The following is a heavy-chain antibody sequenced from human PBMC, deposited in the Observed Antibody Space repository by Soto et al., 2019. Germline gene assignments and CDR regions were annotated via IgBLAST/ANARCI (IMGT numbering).Heavy chain of an antibody. D-gene: IGHD6-13*01. CDR3: ARDGGSSWFSIDY. J-gene: IGHJ4*02. Sequence: SETLSLTCTVSGGSISSYYWSWIRQPPGKGLEWIGYIYYSGSTNYNPSLKSRVTISVDTSKNQFSLKLSSVTAADTAVYYGARDGGSSWFSIDYWGQGTLVTVSS. CDR2: IYYSGST. CDR1: GGSISSYY. V-gene: IGHV4-59*01.